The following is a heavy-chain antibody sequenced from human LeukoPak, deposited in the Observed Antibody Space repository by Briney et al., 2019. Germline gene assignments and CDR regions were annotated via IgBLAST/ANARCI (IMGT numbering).Heavy chain of an antibody. D-gene: IGHD3-22*01. CDR3: ARDRQDYYDSSVYYFDY. V-gene: IGHV4-31*11. CDR1: GGSISSGGYY. CDR2: IYYSGTT. Sequence: PSETLSLTCAVSGGSISSGGYYWSWIRQHPGKGLEWIGSIYYSGTTNYNPSLKSRVIISVDKSQNQFSLELSSVTAADTAIYYCARDRQDYYDSSVYYFDYWGQGTLVTVSS. J-gene: IGHJ4*02.